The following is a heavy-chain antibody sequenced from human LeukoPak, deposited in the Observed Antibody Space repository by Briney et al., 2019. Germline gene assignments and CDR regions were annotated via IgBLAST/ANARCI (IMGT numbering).Heavy chain of an antibody. CDR2: INPNSGGT. V-gene: IGHV1-2*02. CDR1: GYTFTGYY. Sequence: GASVKVSCKASGYTFTGYYMHWVRQAPGQGLEWMGWINPNSGGTNYAQKFQGRVTMTRDTSISTAYMELSSLRSEDTAVYYCARGLIAAAGIKVYWGQGTLVTVSS. D-gene: IGHD6-13*01. J-gene: IGHJ4*02. CDR3: ARGLIAAAGIKVY.